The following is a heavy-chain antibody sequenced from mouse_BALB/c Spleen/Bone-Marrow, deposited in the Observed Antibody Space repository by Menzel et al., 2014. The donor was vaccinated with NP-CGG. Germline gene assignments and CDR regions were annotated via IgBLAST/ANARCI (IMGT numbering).Heavy chain of an antibody. J-gene: IGHJ2*01. Sequence: EVQRVESGPGLVKPSQSLSLTCTVTGYSITSDYVWNWIRQFPGNKLEWMGYISYSGSTSYNPSLKSRISITRDTSKSQFFLQLNSVTTEDTATYYCARFPYYGSRSFDYWGQGTTLTVSS. V-gene: IGHV3-2*02. CDR2: ISYSGST. CDR1: GYSITSDYV. D-gene: IGHD1-1*01. CDR3: ARFPYYGSRSFDY.